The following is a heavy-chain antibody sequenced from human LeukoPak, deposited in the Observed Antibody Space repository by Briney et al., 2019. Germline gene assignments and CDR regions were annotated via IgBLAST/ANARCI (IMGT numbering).Heavy chain of an antibody. CDR1: VFTPTDSS. CDR2: VSSSGSTI. J-gene: IGHJ4*02. D-gene: IGHD3/OR15-3a*01. Sequence: GGCLRLPRAASVFTPTDSSTCGVRQAPGRGREWVSYVSSSGSTIYYADSVKGRFTISRDNVKNSLYLQMNSLRAEDTAVYYCARRRDFIDYWGQGTLVTVSS. V-gene: IGHV3-11*01. CDR3: ARRRDFIDY.